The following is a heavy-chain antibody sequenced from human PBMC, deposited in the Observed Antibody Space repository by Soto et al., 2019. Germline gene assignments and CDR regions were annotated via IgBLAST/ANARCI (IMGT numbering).Heavy chain of an antibody. D-gene: IGHD1-1*01. Sequence: GGSLRLSCAASGFTFSSYSMNWVRQAPGKGLEWVSSISSSSSYIYYADSVKGRFTISRDNAKNSLYLQMNSLRAEDTAVYYCARDYWNGGIRLPTDYWGQGTLVTVSS. CDR3: ARDYWNGGIRLPTDY. J-gene: IGHJ4*02. CDR2: ISSSSSYI. CDR1: GFTFSSYS. V-gene: IGHV3-21*01.